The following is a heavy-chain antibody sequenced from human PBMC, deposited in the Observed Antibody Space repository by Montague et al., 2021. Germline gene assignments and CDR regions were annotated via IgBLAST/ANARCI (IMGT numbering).Heavy chain of an antibody. Sequence: SLRLSCAASGFIFSDYRMNWVRQAPGKGLEWVSTISPSGHDTDYADSVKGRFTISRDNAKNALYLQMNSLRAEDTALYYCARAYYFEMSGYGMGAWGQGTTATVSS. CDR3: ARAYYFEMSGYGMGA. CDR2: ISPSGHDT. J-gene: IGHJ6*02. D-gene: IGHD3-22*01. CDR1: GFIFSDYR. V-gene: IGHV3-21*01.